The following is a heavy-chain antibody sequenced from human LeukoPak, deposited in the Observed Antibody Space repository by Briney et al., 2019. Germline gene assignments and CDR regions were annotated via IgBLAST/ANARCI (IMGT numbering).Heavy chain of an antibody. Sequence: PGRSLTLSCTASGYTFSSYAMQWVRQAPGKGLEWVAVISHEGRNKYYADPVKGRFSISRDNSKNTLSLQMSSLRAEDTAIYYCARDHGPEMIARRGFDFWGQGTLVTVSS. D-gene: IGHD2-21*01. V-gene: IGHV3-30*04. CDR2: ISHEGRNK. CDR3: ARDHGPEMIARRGFDF. CDR1: GYTFSSYA. J-gene: IGHJ4*02.